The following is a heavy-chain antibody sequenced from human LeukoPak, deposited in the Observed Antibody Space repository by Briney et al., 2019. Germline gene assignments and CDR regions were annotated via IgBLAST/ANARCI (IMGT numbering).Heavy chain of an antibody. CDR3: ARDRSSGWYDAFDI. CDR2: IYSGGST. J-gene: IGHJ3*02. D-gene: IGHD6-19*01. Sequence: GGSLRLSCAASGFTVSSNYMSWVRQAPGKGLEWVSVIYSGGSTYYAHSLKGRSTIYRDNSKNTLYLQMNSLRAEDTDVYYCARDRSSGWYDAFDIWGQGTMVTVSS. CDR1: GFTVSSNY. V-gene: IGHV3-53*01.